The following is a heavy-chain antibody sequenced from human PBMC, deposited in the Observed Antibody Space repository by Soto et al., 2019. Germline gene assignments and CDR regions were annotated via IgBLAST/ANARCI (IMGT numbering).Heavy chain of an antibody. CDR3: ARDLESGYCISNRCYRYWFDP. CDR2: ISYHGNNE. Sequence: PGGSLRLSCAASGFSFSTYAMHWVRQAPGKGLEWVALISYHGNNEYYADCVKGRFTISRDNSKNTLYLQMNSLRTEDTAIYYCARDLESGYCISNRCYRYWFDPWGQGTLVTVSS. V-gene: IGHV3-30-3*01. J-gene: IGHJ5*02. D-gene: IGHD2-2*02. CDR1: GFSFSTYA.